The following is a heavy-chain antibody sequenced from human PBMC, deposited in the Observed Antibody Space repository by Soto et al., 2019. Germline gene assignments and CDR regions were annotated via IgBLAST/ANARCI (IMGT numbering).Heavy chain of an antibody. D-gene: IGHD1-1*01. CDR1: GFTFKFYG. V-gene: IGHV3-48*02. CDR3: ARSTYWNDHYFAFDL. CDR2: ITSSTTTTI. J-gene: IGHJ3*01. Sequence: PGGSLRLSSAASGFTFKFYGMNWVRQAPGKGLEWISYITSSTTTTIFYADSVKGRFTISRDHVKHSLSLQMDSLRDEDTAVYYCARSTYWNDHYFAFDLWGQGTTVT.